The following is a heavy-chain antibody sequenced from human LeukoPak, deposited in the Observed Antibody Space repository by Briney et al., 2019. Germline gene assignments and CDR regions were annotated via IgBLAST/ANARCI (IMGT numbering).Heavy chain of an antibody. V-gene: IGHV4-4*07. CDR3: ARDSHYYDSSGYYFDY. J-gene: IGHJ4*02. D-gene: IGHD3-22*01. CDR2: IYTSGST. CDR1: GGSISSYY. Sequence: PSETLSLTCTVSGGSISSYYWSWIRQPAGKGLEWIGRIYTSGSTNYNPSLKSRVTMSVDTSKNQFSLKLSSVTAADTAVYYCARDSHYYDSSGYYFDYWGQGTLVTVSS.